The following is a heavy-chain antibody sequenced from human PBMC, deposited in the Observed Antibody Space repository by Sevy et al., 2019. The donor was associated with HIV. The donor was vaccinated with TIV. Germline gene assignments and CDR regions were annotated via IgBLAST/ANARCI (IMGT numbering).Heavy chain of an antibody. V-gene: IGHV3-23*01. J-gene: IGHJ6*02. Sequence: GGSLRLSCAASGFTFSTYAMSWVRQAPGKGLEWVSAITASGPSTYYADSVKGRFTISRDNSKNTLYLQMNSLKAEDTAIYYCARDARHTIFGSPGGMDVWGQGTTVTVSS. CDR2: ITASGPST. CDR1: GFTFSTYA. CDR3: ARDARHTIFGSPGGMDV. D-gene: IGHD3-3*01.